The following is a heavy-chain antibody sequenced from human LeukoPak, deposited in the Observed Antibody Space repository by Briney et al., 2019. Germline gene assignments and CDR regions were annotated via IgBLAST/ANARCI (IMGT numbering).Heavy chain of an antibody. CDR3: ATALAGSVELDY. D-gene: IGHD6-19*01. J-gene: IGHJ4*02. V-gene: IGHV1-8*01. CDR2: MNPNNGNI. CDR1: GYTFTSYD. Sequence: ASVKVSFKASGYTFTSYDIHWVRQAAGQGLEWMGWMNPNNGNIHYAQKFQGRVTMTRNTPISTAYMELTSLRSDDTAVYYCATALAGSVELDYWGQGTLVTVSS.